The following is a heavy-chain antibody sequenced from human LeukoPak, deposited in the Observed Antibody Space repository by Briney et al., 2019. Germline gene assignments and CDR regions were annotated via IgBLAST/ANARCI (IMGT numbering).Heavy chain of an antibody. V-gene: IGHV3-30-3*01. Sequence: GGSLRLSCAASGFTFSSYAMHWVRQAPGKGLEWVAVISYDGSNKYYADSVKGRFTISRDNSKNTLFLQMNSLRAEDTAVYYCGRVLGGVVVPAAIDYWGQGTLVTVSS. J-gene: IGHJ4*02. CDR3: GRVLGGVVVPAAIDY. D-gene: IGHD2-2*02. CDR2: ISYDGSNK. CDR1: GFTFSSYA.